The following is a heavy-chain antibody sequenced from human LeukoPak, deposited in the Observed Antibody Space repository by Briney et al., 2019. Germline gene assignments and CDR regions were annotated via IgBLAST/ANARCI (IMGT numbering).Heavy chain of an antibody. J-gene: IGHJ4*02. D-gene: IGHD6-13*01. CDR3: ASSRSSPPQKMN. CDR2: INPSGGST. CDR1: GYTFTSYY. Sequence: ASVKVSCKASGYTFTSYYMHWVRQATGQGLEWMGIINPSGGSTSYAQKFQGRVTMTRDTSTSTVYMELSSLRSEATAVYYCASSRSSPPQKMNWGQGTLVTVSS. V-gene: IGHV1-46*01.